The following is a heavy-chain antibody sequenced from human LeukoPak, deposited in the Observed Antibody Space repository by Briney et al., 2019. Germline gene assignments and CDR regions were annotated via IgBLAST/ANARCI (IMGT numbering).Heavy chain of an antibody. CDR1: GGSISSYY. D-gene: IGHD1-26*01. V-gene: IGHV4-59*01. J-gene: IGHJ3*02. CDR3: AAGGCGSYPDAFDI. Sequence: PSETLSLTCTVSGGSISSYYWSWIRQPPGKGLEWIGYIYYSGSTNYNPSLKSRVTISVDTSKNQFSLKLSSVTAADTAVYYCAAGGCGSYPDAFDIWGQGTMVTVSS. CDR2: IYYSGST.